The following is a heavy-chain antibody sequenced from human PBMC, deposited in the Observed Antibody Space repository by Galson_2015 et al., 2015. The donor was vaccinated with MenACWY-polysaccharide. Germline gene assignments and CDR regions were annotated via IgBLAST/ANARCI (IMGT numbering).Heavy chain of an antibody. J-gene: IGHJ5*02. V-gene: IGHV3-74*01. D-gene: IGHD3-10*01. CDR3: ARGIISMVRGVGITSSWFDP. Sequence: SLRLSCAASGFTFSDYWMHWVRQAPGKGLVWVSRINSEGSGTSYADSVKGRFTISRDNAKNTLYLQMNSLRAEDTAVYYCARGIISMVRGVGITSSWFDPWGQGTLVIVSS. CDR2: INSEGSGT. CDR1: GFTFSDYW.